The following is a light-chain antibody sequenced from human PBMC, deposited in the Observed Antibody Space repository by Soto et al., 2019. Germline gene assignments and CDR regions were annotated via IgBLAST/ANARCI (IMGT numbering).Light chain of an antibody. CDR1: QSISSY. Sequence: DIQMPQSPSSLSASVGDRVPITCRASQSISSYLNWYQQKPGKAPKLLIYAASSLQSGVPSRFSGSGSGTDFTLTISSLQPEEFATYYCQQSYSTLWTFGQGTKVDIK. V-gene: IGKV1-39*01. J-gene: IGKJ1*01. CDR3: QQSYSTLWT. CDR2: AAS.